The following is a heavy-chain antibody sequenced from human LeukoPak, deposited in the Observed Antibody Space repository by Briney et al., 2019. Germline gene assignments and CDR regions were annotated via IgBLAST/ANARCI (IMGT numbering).Heavy chain of an antibody. Sequence: SETLSLTCTVSGGSISSSSYYWGWIRQPPGMGLVWIGSIYYSGSTYYNPSLKSRVTLSVDTSKNQFSLKVSSATAADTAVYYCARGDRISSSKFDYWGEGTLVTVSS. CDR2: IYYSGST. CDR3: ARGDRISSSKFDY. J-gene: IGHJ4*02. D-gene: IGHD6-6*01. CDR1: GGSISSSSYY. V-gene: IGHV4-39*07.